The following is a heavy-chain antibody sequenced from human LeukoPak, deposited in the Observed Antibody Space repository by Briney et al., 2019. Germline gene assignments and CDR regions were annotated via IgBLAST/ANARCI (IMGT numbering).Heavy chain of an antibody. J-gene: IGHJ5*02. D-gene: IGHD2-2*01. CDR2: INHSGST. Sequence: SETLSLTCAVYGGSFSGYYWSWIRQPPGKGLEWIGEINHSGSTNYNPSLKSRVTISVDTSKNQFSLKLSSVTAADTAVYYCARARTVPASRGWFDPWGQGTLVTASS. CDR3: ARARTVPASRGWFDP. CDR1: GGSFSGYY. V-gene: IGHV4-34*01.